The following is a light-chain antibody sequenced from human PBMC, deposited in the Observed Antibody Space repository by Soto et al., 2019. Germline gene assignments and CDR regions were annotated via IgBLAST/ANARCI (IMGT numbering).Light chain of an antibody. CDR1: SSNIGRNT. CDR3: AAWDDSLNGQGV. CDR2: TNS. V-gene: IGLV1-44*01. J-gene: IGLJ3*02. Sequence: QSVLTQPPSASGTPGQRVTISCSGSSSNIGRNTVSWYQKLPGAAPKLLIYTNSQRPSAVPDRFSGSKSGTSASLAISGLQSEDEADYYCAAWDDSLNGQGVFGGGTQLTVL.